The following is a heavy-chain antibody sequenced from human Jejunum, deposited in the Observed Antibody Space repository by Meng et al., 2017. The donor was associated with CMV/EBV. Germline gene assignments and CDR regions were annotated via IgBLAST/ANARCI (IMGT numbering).Heavy chain of an antibody. Sequence: LSANCVAAGGSLIGTNWWNGGRQPQGGGLEWIGESCHSGDSNDNPSLKSRATISIDNSKNQFSLRLTSVTVADTAVYFCADPPAGLWGQGVLVTVSS. J-gene: IGHJ4*02. CDR3: ADPPAGL. D-gene: IGHD3-16*01. CDR1: GGSLIGTNW. CDR2: SCHSGDS. V-gene: IGHV4-4*01.